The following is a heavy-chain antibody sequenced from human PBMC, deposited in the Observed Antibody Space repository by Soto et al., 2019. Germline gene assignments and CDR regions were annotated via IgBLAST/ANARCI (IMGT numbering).Heavy chain of an antibody. J-gene: IGHJ6*02. CDR2: SSWDGGSS. V-gene: IGHV3-43*02. Sequence: GGSLRLSCAASGFTFSSYAMHWVRQAPGKGLEWVSLSSWDGGSSHYADSVKGRFTVSRDNSKNSLYLHMNSLRTEDTALYYCTKAQEAASSTQYYHGMDVWGQGTTVTVAS. CDR3: TKAQEAASSTQYYHGMDV. CDR1: GFTFSSYA. D-gene: IGHD6-13*01.